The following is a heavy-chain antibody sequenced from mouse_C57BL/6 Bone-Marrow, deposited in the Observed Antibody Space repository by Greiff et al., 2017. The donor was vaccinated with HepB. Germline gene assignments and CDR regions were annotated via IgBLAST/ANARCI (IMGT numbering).Heavy chain of an antibody. CDR3: TGDYYDYDGGDYAMDY. V-gene: IGHV6-3*01. Sequence: EVKVEESGGGLVQPGGSMKLSCVASGFTFSNYWMNWVRQSPEKGLEWVAQIRLKSDNYATHYAVSVKGRFTISRDEYKSSVYLHMNNLRAEDTGIYYCTGDYYDYDGGDYAMDYWGQGTSVTVSS. CDR2: IRLKSDNYAT. CDR1: GFTFSNYW. D-gene: IGHD2-4*01. J-gene: IGHJ4*01.